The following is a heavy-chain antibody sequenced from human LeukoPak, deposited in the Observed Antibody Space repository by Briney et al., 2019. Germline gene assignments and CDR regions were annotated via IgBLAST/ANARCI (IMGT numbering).Heavy chain of an antibody. D-gene: IGHD6-19*01. V-gene: IGHV1-2*02. J-gene: IGHJ3*02. CDR3: ASALASSEEAFDI. CDR2: INPNSGGT. Sequence: GASVKVSCKASGYTFTGYYMHWVRQAPGQGLEWMGWINPNSGGTNYAQKFQGRVTMTRDTSISTAYMELRSLRSDDTAVYYCASALASSEEAFDIWGQGTMVTVSS. CDR1: GYTFTGYY.